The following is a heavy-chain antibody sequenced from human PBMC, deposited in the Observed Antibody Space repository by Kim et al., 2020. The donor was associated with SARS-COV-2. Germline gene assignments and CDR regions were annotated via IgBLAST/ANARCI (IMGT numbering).Heavy chain of an antibody. CDR2: ISYDGSNK. CDR3: ARGGALEQWLVHQMGY. CDR1: GFTFSSYA. Sequence: GGSLRLSCAASGFTFSSYAMHWVRQAPGKGLEWVAVISYDGSNKYYADSVKGRFIISRDNPKNTLYLQMNSLRAEDTAVYYCARGGALEQWLVHQMGYWG. J-gene: IGHJ4*01. V-gene: IGHV3-30-3*01. D-gene: IGHD6-19*01.